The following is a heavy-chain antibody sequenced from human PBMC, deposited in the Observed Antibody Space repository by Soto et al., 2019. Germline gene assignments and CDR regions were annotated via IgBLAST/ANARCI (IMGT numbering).Heavy chain of an antibody. Sequence: SETLSLTCAVYGGSFSGYYWSWIRQPPGKGLEWIGEINHSGSTNYNPSLKSRVTISVDTSKNQFSLKLSSVTAADTAVYYCARARGCSGGSCYPTWYYYYMDVWGKGTTVTVSS. CDR3: ARARGCSGGSCYPTWYYYYMDV. D-gene: IGHD2-15*01. CDR2: INHSGST. V-gene: IGHV4-34*01. J-gene: IGHJ6*03. CDR1: GGSFSGYY.